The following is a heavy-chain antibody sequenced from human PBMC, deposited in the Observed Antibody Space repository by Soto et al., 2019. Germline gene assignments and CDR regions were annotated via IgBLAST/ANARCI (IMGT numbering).Heavy chain of an antibody. CDR2: IRSSGGYT. J-gene: IGHJ4*02. CDR1: EFTFTAYA. CDR3: ARRVEGYFDY. Sequence: GGSLRLSCEASEFTFTAYAMTWVRQAPGKGLEWVSSIRSSGGYTYYADSVKGRFTISRDNSKSTLYLQMNSLRAEDTAIYYCARRVEGYFDYWAQGALVTVSS. V-gene: IGHV3-23*01.